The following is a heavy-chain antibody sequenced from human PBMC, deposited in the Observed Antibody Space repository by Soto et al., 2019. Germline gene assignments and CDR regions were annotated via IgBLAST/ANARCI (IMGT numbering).Heavy chain of an antibody. Sequence: SETLSLTCDVSGGSISIGTDYWGWIRQPPGKGLEWIGNIHYSGSTNYNPSLKSRLSISVDTSKNQFSLNLSSVTAADTAVYYCARLGNSGAFDIWGQGTMVTVSS. CDR1: GGSISIGTDY. J-gene: IGHJ3*02. CDR2: IHYSGST. D-gene: IGHD3-10*01. V-gene: IGHV4-39*01. CDR3: ARLGNSGAFDI.